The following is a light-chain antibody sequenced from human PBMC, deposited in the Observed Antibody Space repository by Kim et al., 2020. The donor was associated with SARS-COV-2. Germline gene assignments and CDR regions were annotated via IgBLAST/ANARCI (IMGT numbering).Light chain of an antibody. J-gene: IGKJ4*01. CDR3: QQYNSKRT. CDR2: KAS. Sequence: DIQMTQSPSTLSASVGDRVTITCRASQSIDSWLAWYQQKPGKAPNLLIYKASNLESGVPSRFSGSGSGTEFTLTISSLQPDDFATYYCQQYNSKRTFGRETKVDIK. CDR1: QSIDSW. V-gene: IGKV1-5*03.